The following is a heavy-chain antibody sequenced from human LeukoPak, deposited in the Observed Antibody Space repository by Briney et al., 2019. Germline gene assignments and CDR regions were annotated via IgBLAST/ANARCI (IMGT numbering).Heavy chain of an antibody. V-gene: IGHV3-23*01. CDR3: AREGPGAVSGYFDL. Sequence: PGGSLRLSCAASGFTFGDYAMNWVRQAPGKGLEWVSHVGGDDATFYTDSVKGRFTVSRDNSKNTLSLQMNSLRDEDTAVYYCAREGPGAVSGYFDLWGRGTLVTVSS. CDR2: VGGDDAT. D-gene: IGHD3-10*01. CDR1: GFTFGDYA. J-gene: IGHJ2*01.